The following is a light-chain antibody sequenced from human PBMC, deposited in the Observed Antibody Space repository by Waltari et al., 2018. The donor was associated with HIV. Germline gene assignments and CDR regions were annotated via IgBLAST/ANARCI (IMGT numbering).Light chain of an antibody. CDR2: DNN. J-gene: IGLJ3*02. V-gene: IGLV1-51*01. Sequence: SVLTQPPSVSAAPGQTVTIPCPGRSPNIGKNSLSWFPQLPGAAPRFLIYDNNQRPSGVPDRFSGSRSGTSATLGVSGLQPGDEADYYCGTWDTSLDAGVFGGGTKLTVL. CDR3: GTWDTSLDAGV. CDR1: SPNIGKNS.